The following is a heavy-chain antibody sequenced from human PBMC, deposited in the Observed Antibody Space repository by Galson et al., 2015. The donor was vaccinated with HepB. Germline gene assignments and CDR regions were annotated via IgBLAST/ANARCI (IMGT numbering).Heavy chain of an antibody. D-gene: IGHD2-8*01. CDR2: ISSSSSYI. J-gene: IGHJ2*01. CDR1: GFTFSSYS. V-gene: IGHV3-21*01. CDR3: ARVAIGVCPPRGSCILPYFDL. Sequence: SLRLSCAASGFTFSSYSMNWVRQAPGKGLEWVSSISSSSSYIYYADSVKGRFTISRDNAKNSLYLQMNSLRAEDTAVYYCARVAIGVCPPRGSCILPYFDLWGRGTLVTVSS.